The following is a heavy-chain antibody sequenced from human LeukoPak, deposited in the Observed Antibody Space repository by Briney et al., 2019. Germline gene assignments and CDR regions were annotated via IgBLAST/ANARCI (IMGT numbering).Heavy chain of an antibody. V-gene: IGHV1-18*04. J-gene: IGHJ4*02. CDR1: GYTFTAYY. Sequence: ASVKVSCKASGYTFTAYYIHWVRQAPGQGLEWMGWISAYNGNTNCAQKLQGRVTMTTDTSTSTAYMELRSLRSDDTAVYYCARDESKSQITMIVVAENGWRYWGQGTLVTVSS. CDR3: ARDESKSQITMIVVAENGWRY. CDR2: ISAYNGNT. D-gene: IGHD3-22*01.